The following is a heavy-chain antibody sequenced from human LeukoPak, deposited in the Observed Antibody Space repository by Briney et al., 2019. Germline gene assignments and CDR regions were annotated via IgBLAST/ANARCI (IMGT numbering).Heavy chain of an antibody. V-gene: IGHV3-53*01. J-gene: IGHJ4*02. CDR1: GFAVDNNY. CDR2: IYYNGSA. D-gene: IGHD3-10*01. CDR3: ATLTLYYGSGSYFDY. Sequence: GGSLRLSCVASGFAVDNNYMSWVRRAPGKGLECVSVIYYNGSASYADSVKGRFTISRDNAKNTLFLQMNSLRAEDTALYYCATLTLYYGSGSYFDYWGQGTLVAVSS.